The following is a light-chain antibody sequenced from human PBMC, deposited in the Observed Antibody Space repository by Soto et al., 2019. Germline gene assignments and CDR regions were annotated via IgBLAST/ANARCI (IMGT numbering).Light chain of an antibody. CDR3: QQYGVSPIT. V-gene: IGKV3-20*01. CDR2: GAS. Sequence: EIVLAQSPGTLSLSPGDRATLSCRASQSVSTSYLGWYQQKPGQAPRLLIYGASSRATGIPDRFRGSGSGPDFTLTISRLEPEDFAVYYCQQYGVSPITFGQGTRLEIK. CDR1: QSVSTSY. J-gene: IGKJ5*01.